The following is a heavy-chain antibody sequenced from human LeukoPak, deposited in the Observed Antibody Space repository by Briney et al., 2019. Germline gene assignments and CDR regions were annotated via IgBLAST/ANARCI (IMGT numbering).Heavy chain of an antibody. CDR1: GFTFSSYW. D-gene: IGHD6-6*01. Sequence: PGGSLRLSCAASGFTFSSYWMSWVRQAPGKGLEWVANIKQDGSEKYYVDSVKGRFTISRDNAKNSLYLQMNSLRAEDTAVYYCARDSAFHFASSEQYYYYYYMDVWGKGTTVTVSS. CDR2: IKQDGSEK. CDR3: ARDSAFHFASSEQYYYYYYMDV. J-gene: IGHJ6*03. V-gene: IGHV3-7*01.